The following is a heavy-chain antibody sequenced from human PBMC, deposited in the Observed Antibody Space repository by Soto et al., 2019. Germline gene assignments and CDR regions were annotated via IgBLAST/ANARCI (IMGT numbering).Heavy chain of an antibody. CDR2: IYESGYT. D-gene: IGHD3-3*01. CDR3: ARDVGLQHDTGYYDFWSGKNNWFDP. V-gene: IGHV4-61*08. CDR1: GASVSTGAYY. Sequence: SETLSLTCTVSGASVSTGAYYWGWVRQRPGKGLEWVGYIYESGYTYYNPSLKSRVTISVDTSNNQFSLRLSSVTAADTAVYYCARDVGLQHDTGYYDFWSGKNNWFDPWGQGTLVTVSS. J-gene: IGHJ5*02.